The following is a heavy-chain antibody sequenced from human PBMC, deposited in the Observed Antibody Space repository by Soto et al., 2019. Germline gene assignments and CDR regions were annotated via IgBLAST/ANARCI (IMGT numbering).Heavy chain of an antibody. CDR1: GFTFSSYS. J-gene: IGHJ6*02. Sequence: LRLSCAASGFTFSSYSMNWVRQAPGKGLEWVSSISSSSSYIYYADSVKGRFTISRDNAKNSLYLQMNSLRAEDTAVYYCARDGGRMITFGGVIIDQYYYYGMDVWGQGTTVTVSS. D-gene: IGHD3-16*02. CDR3: ARDGGRMITFGGVIIDQYYYYGMDV. V-gene: IGHV3-21*01. CDR2: ISSSSSYI.